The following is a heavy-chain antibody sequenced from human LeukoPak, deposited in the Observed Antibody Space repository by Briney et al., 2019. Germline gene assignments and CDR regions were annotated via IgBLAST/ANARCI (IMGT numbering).Heavy chain of an antibody. Sequence: PSETLSLTCTVSGGSISSSSYYWGWIRQPPGKGLEWIGSIYYSGCTYYNPSLKSRVTISVDTSKNQFSLKLSSVTAADTAVYYCARLRSYYDILTGYTYYFDYWGQGTLVTVSS. J-gene: IGHJ4*02. V-gene: IGHV4-39*01. CDR1: GGSISSSSYY. D-gene: IGHD3-9*01. CDR3: ARLRSYYDILTGYTYYFDY. CDR2: IYYSGCT.